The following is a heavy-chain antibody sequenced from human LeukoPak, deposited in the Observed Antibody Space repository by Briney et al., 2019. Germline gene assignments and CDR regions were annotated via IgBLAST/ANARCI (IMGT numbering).Heavy chain of an antibody. J-gene: IGHJ5*02. Sequence: PSETLSLTCAVYGGSFSGYYWSWIRQPPGKGLEWIGSIYYSGSTYYNPSLKSRVTISVDTSKNQFSLKLSSVTAADTAVYYCARDLLGDGYFRYNWFDPWGQGTLVTVSS. CDR2: IYYSGST. V-gene: IGHV4-34*01. CDR3: ARDLLGDGYFRYNWFDP. D-gene: IGHD5-24*01. CDR1: GGSFSGYY.